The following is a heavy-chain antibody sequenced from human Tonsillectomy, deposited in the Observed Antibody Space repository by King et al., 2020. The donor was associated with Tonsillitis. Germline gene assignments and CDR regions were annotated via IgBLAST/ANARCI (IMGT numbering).Heavy chain of an antibody. CDR2: IIPIFGTA. D-gene: IGHD3-16*01. V-gene: IGHV1-69*06. CDR3: AQHDITFGGVTVINAFDI. J-gene: IGHJ3*02. CDR1: GGTFSSYG. Sequence: QLVQSGAEVKKPGSSVKVSCKASGGTFSSYGISWVRQAPGQGLEWMGGIIPIFGTANYAQKFQGRVTITADKSTSTAYMELSSLRSEDTAVYFCAQHDITFGGVTVINAFDIWGQGTMVTVSS.